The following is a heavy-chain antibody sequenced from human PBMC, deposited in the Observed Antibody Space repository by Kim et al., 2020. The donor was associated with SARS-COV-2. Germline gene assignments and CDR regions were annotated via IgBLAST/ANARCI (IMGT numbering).Heavy chain of an antibody. V-gene: IGHV3-64D*09. CDR2: ISSNGGST. CDR1: GFTFSSYA. D-gene: IGHD2-15*01. Sequence: GGSLRLSRSASGFTFSSYAMHWVRQAPGKGLEYVSAISSNGGSTYYADSVKGRFTISRDNSKNTLYLQMSSLRAEDTAVYYCVNLSDNGCSGGSCYHLDYWGQGTLVTVSS. CDR3: VNLSDNGCSGGSCYHLDY. J-gene: IGHJ4*02.